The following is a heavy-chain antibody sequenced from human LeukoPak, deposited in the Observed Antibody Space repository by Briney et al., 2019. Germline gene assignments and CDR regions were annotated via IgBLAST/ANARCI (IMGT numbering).Heavy chain of an antibody. CDR3: AREVLDTAMALGY. CDR2: IYSGGTT. D-gene: IGHD5-18*01. Sequence: GGSLSLSCAASGFTVSSNYMSWVRQAPGKGLEWVSIIYSGGTTYYADSVKGRFTISRDNYKNTLYLQMNSLRAEDTAVYYCAREVLDTAMALGYWGQGTLVTVSS. CDR1: GFTVSSNY. J-gene: IGHJ4*02. V-gene: IGHV3-66*01.